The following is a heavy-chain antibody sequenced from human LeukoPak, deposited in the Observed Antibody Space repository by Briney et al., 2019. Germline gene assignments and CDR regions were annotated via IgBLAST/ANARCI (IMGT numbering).Heavy chain of an antibody. J-gene: IGHJ4*02. CDR3: ARVGDYGDYEGEESDY. D-gene: IGHD4-17*01. V-gene: IGHV3-21*01. CDR2: ISSSSSYI. Sequence: KPGGPLRLSCAASGFTFSSYSMNWVRQAPGKGLEWVSSISSSSSYIYYADPVKGRFTISRDNAKNSLYLQMNSLRAEDTAVYYCARVGDYGDYEGEESDYWGQGTLVTVSS. CDR1: GFTFSSYS.